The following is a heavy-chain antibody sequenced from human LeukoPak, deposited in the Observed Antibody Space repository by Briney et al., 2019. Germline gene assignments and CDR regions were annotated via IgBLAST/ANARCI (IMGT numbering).Heavy chain of an antibody. CDR3: AREGFPPKISDFWSGLGPYYYYGMDV. J-gene: IGHJ6*02. CDR1: GYTFTSYY. V-gene: IGHV1-46*01. D-gene: IGHD3-3*01. CDR2: INPSGGST. Sequence: ASVKVSCKASGYTFTSYYMHWVRQAPGQGLEWMGIINPSGGSTSYTQKFQGRVTMARDTSTSTVYMELSSLRSEDTAVYYCAREGFPPKISDFWSGLGPYYYYGMDVWGQGTTVTVSS.